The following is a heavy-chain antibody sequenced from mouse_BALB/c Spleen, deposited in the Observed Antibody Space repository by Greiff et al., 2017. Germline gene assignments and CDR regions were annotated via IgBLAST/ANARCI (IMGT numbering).Heavy chain of an antibody. CDR3: ARLGSNWYFDV. J-gene: IGHJ1*01. V-gene: IGHV5-17*02. CDR2: ISSGSSTI. CDR1: GFTFSSFG. Sequence: EVKVVESGGGLVQPGGSRKLSCAASGFTFSSFGMHWVRQAPEKGLEWVAYISSGSSTIYYADTVKGRFTISRDNPKNTLFLQMTSLRSEDTAMYYCARLGSNWYFDVWGAGTTVTVAS.